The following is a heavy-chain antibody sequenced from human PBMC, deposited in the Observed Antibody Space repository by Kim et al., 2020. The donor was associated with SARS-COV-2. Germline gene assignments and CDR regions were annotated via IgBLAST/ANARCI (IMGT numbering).Heavy chain of an antibody. J-gene: IGHJ6*01. CDR1: GGSFSGYY. V-gene: IGHV4-34*01. Sequence: SETLSLTCAVYGGSFSGYYWSWIRQPPGKGLEWIGEINHSGSTNYNPSLKSRVTISVDTSKNQFSLKLSSVTAADTAVYYCARGISSGWHRRRYFYY. CDR3: ARGISSGWHRRRYFYY. CDR2: INHSGST. D-gene: IGHD6-19*01.